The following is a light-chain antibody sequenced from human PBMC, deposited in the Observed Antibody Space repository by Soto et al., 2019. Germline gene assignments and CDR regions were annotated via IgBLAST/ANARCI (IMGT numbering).Light chain of an antibody. V-gene: IGKV3-20*01. Sequence: EIVLTQSPGTLSLSPGERATLSCRASQSVSRSYLAWYQQKPGQAPRPLIYGASSRAIGIPDRFSGSGSGTDFTLTISRLEPEDFAVYYCQQYGSSPWTFGQGTKVE. CDR3: QQYGSSPWT. J-gene: IGKJ1*01. CDR1: QSVSRSY. CDR2: GAS.